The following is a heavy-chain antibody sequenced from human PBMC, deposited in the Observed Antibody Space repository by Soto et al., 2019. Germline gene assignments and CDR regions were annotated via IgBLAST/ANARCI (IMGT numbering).Heavy chain of an antibody. J-gene: IGHJ4*02. D-gene: IGHD2-15*01. V-gene: IGHV1-46*03. CDR2: INRNGGST. CDR1: GYTLTSYY. Sequence: QVQVVQSGAEVKKPGASVKVSCKASGYTLTSYYMHWVRQAPGQGLEWMGVINRNGGSTNYAQKFQGRVTMSRATSTSTVYLELSSLTSEAMAVYYCAGWGRGTPFHYCGQGAVAT. CDR3: AGWGRGTPFHY.